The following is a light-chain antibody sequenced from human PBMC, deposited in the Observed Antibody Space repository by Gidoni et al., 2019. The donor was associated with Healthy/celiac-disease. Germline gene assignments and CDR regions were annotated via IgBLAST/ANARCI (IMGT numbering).Light chain of an antibody. CDR2: DAS. V-gene: IGKV3-11*01. CDR3: QQRSNWPPSLT. J-gene: IGKJ4*01. CDR1: QTVSSY. Sequence: ISLSYSPSTLSLSPWGRATLACRASQTVSSYSPWSQQQPGQAPRLLIYDASNRATGITARFSGSGSVTDFPLTISSLEPEDYAVYYCQQRSNWPPSLTFGGGTKVEIK.